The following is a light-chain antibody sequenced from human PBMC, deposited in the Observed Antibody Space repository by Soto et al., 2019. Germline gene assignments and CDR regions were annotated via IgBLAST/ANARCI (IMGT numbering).Light chain of an antibody. J-gene: IGKJ5*01. CDR3: MQGTHWPIT. Sequence: DVVVTQSPLSLPVTLGQAASISCRSSQSLVHRDGNTYLSWFRQRPGQSPRRLIYKVSNRDSGVPARFSGSGSGTDFVLKISRVEAEDVGVYYCMQGTHWPITFGQGTRLDNK. V-gene: IGKV2-30*02. CDR2: KVS. CDR1: QSLVHRDGNTY.